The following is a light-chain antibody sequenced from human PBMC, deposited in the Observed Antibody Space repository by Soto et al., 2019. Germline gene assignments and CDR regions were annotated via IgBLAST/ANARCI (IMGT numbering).Light chain of an antibody. CDR2: DAS. CDR1: QSISSW. Sequence: DIQMTQSPSTLSASVGDRVTITCRASQSISSWLAWYQQKPGKAPKLLIYDASSLESGVPSRFSGSGSGTEFTLTLSSLQPDDFATYHCQQYNSYSSTFGQGTKVEIK. J-gene: IGKJ1*01. CDR3: QQYNSYSST. V-gene: IGKV1-5*01.